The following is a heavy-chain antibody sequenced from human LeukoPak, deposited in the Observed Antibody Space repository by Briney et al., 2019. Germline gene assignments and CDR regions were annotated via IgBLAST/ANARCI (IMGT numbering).Heavy chain of an antibody. V-gene: IGHV4-34*01. Sequence: SETLSLTCAVYGGSFSGYYWGWIRQPPGKGLEWIGEINHSGSTNYNPSLKSRVTISVDTSKNQFSLKLSSVTAADTAVYYCAXXRVVVTAYNWFDPWGQGTLVTVSS. D-gene: IGHD2-21*02. CDR2: INHSGST. CDR1: GGSFSGYY. J-gene: IGHJ5*02. CDR3: AXXRVVVTAYNWFDP.